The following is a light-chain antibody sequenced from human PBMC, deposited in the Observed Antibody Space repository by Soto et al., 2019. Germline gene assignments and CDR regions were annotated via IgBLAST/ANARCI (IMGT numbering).Light chain of an antibody. Sequence: QSALTQPRSVSGSPGQSVTISCTGTSSDVGGYNFVSWYQHHPGKAPKLMIYNVIQRPSGVPDRFSASKSGNTASLTNSGLQAEDEADYYCCSYAGSYTYVFGTGTKLTVL. CDR2: NVI. J-gene: IGLJ1*01. CDR3: CSYAGSYTYV. CDR1: SSDVGGYNF. V-gene: IGLV2-11*01.